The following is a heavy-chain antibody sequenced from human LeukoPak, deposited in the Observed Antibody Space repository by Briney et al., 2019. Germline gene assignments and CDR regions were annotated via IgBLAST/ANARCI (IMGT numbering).Heavy chain of an antibody. V-gene: IGHV3-74*01. J-gene: IGHJ6*02. D-gene: IGHD5-18*01. Sequence: GGSLRLSCAASGFTFSSYWMNWVRQAPGKGLVWVSRIASDGSSTTYADSVKGRFTISRDNAKNTLYLQMNSLRAEDTAVYYCARDAVDTANAVWGQGTTVTVSS. CDR2: IASDGSST. CDR1: GFTFSSYW. CDR3: ARDAVDTANAV.